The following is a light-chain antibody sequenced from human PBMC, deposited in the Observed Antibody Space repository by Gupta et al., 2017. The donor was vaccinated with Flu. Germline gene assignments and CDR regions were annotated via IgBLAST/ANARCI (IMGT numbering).Light chain of an antibody. J-gene: IGKJ2*01. V-gene: IGKV4-1*01. CDR2: WAS. CDR3: KQSLSTPVT. CDR1: QSVLYRSNNKNY. Sequence: DIVMTQSPDSLAQSLGERATIICKSTQSVLYRSNNKNYLDWYQQKPGQPPKLLIYWASNRESGVPDRFSGSGSGTDFTLTISSLQAEDVAVYYCKQSLSTPVTFGRGTKLEIK.